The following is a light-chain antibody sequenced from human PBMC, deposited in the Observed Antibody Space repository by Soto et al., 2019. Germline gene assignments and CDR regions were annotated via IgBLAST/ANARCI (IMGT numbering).Light chain of an antibody. CDR3: QKYNNWPPVT. CDR2: DAC. V-gene: IGKV3D-15*01. CDR1: QSISSD. J-gene: IGKJ3*01. Sequence: EIVMTQSPATLSVSPGERATLSCRASQSISSDLAWYQQKPGQAPRLLIYDACNRATGIPARFSGSGSGTEFTLTISRLQSEDFAVYFCQKYNNWPPVTFGPGTKVDNK.